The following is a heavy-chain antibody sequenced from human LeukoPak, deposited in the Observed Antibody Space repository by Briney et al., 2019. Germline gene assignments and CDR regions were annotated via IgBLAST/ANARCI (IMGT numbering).Heavy chain of an antibody. CDR1: GFTFSDYY. J-gene: IGHJ4*02. Sequence: GGSLRLSCAASGFTFSDYYMSWIRQAPGKGLEWVSYIGSSGSTIYYADSVKGRFTISRDNAKNSLYLQTDSLRAEDTAVYYCARDGYDSSGPSDYWGQGTLVTVSS. CDR2: IGSSGSTI. D-gene: IGHD3-22*01. V-gene: IGHV3-11*04. CDR3: ARDGYDSSGPSDY.